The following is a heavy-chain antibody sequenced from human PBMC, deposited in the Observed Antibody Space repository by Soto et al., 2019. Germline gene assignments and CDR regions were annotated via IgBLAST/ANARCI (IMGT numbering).Heavy chain of an antibody. CDR1: GGSISSYY. J-gene: IGHJ6*02. V-gene: IGHV4-59*01. CDR3: ARDSRRDGYTLLYGMDV. D-gene: IGHD5-12*01. CDR2: THYSGST. Sequence: SETLSLTCTVSGGSISSYYWNWIRQPPGKGLEWIGYTHYSGSTNYNPSLKSRVTISVDTSKNQFSLKLSSVTTADTGVYYCARDSRRDGYTLLYGMDVWGQGTTVTVSS.